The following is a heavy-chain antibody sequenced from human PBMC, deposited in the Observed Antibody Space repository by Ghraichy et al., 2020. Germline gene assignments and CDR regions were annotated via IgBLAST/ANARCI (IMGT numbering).Heavy chain of an antibody. Sequence: SETLSLTCTVSGGSISSYYWSWIRQPPGKGLEWIGYIYYSGSTNYNPSLKSRVTISVDTSKNQFSLKLSSVTAADTAVYYCARYYDFWSGYSVSPNYYYGMDVWGQGTTVTVSS. J-gene: IGHJ6*02. V-gene: IGHV4-59*01. CDR1: GGSISSYY. D-gene: IGHD3-3*01. CDR2: IYYSGST. CDR3: ARYYDFWSGYSVSPNYYYGMDV.